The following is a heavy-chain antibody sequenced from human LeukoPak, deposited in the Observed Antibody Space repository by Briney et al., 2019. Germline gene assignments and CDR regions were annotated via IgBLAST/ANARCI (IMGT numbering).Heavy chain of an antibody. CDR2: ISAYNGNT. CDR3: ARTRSSKVVAAVFANWFDP. CDR1: GYTFTSYG. Sequence: VKVSCKASGYTFTSYGISWVRQAPGQGLEGMGWISAYNGNTNYAQKLQGRVTMTTDTTTSTAYMELRSLRSDDTGVYYCARTRSSKVVAAVFANWFDPWGQGTLVTVSS. D-gene: IGHD2-15*01. V-gene: IGHV1-18*04. J-gene: IGHJ5*02.